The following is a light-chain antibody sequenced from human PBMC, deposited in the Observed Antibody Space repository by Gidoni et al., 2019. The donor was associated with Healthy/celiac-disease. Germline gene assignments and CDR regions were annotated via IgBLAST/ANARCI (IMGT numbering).Light chain of an antibody. CDR1: QDISNY. CDR3: QQYDNLPRFT. Sequence: IQMTQSPSSLSASVGDRVTITCQASQDISNYLNWYQQKPGKAPKLLIYDASNLETGVPSRFSGSGSGTDFTFTISSLQPEDIATYYCQQYDNLPRFTFXPXTKVDIK. V-gene: IGKV1-33*01. J-gene: IGKJ3*01. CDR2: DAS.